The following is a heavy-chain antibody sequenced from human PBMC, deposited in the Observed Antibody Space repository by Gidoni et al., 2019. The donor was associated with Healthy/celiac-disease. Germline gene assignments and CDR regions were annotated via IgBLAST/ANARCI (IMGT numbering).Heavy chain of an antibody. CDR2: IDWDDDK. V-gene: IGHV2-70*01. D-gene: IGHD6-19*01. J-gene: IGHJ4*02. CDR3: ARDGGSGWYFDY. Sequence: QVTLRESGPALVKPTQTLTLTCPFSGFSLSTSGMCVSWIRQPPGKALEWLALIDWDDDKYYSTSLKTRLTISKDTSKNQVVLTMTNMDPVDTATYYCARDGGSGWYFDYWGQGTLVTVSS. CDR1: GFSLSTSGMC.